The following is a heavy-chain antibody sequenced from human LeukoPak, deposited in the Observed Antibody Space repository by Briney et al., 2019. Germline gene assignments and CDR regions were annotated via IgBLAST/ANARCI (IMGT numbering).Heavy chain of an antibody. J-gene: IGHJ6*03. CDR3: ARDLTGYSSGWREITYYYYYMDV. Sequence: PGGSLRLSCAASGFTFSSYSMNWVRQAPGKGLEWVSSISSSSSYIYYADSVKGRFTISRDNAKNSLYLQMNSLRAEDTAVYYCARDLTGYSSGWREITYYYYYMDVWGKGTTVTVSS. V-gene: IGHV3-21*01. D-gene: IGHD6-19*01. CDR2: ISSSSSYI. CDR1: GFTFSSYS.